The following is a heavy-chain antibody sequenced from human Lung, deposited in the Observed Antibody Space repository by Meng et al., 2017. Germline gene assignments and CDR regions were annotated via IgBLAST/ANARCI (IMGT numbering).Heavy chain of an antibody. J-gene: IGHJ4*02. CDR1: GGSITSSTW. D-gene: IGHD1-26*01. CDR3: ARFDISSSGRGDY. CDR2: IFHSGST. V-gene: IGHV4-4*02. Sequence: QVQLQESGPGLVKASGTLSLTCAVSGGSITSSTWWSWVRQTPGKGLEWFGEIFHSGSTNYNPPLESRVTISVDKSKNQFSLKVYSVTAADTATYYCARFDISSSGRGDYWGQGILVTVSS.